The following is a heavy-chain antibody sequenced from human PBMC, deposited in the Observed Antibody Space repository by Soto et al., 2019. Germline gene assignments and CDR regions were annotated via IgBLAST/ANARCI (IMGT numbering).Heavy chain of an antibody. Sequence: TLSLTCTVSGGSITNYYWSWVRQPPGKGLEWIGYIYEGGSTRYNPSLNSRVTISLDRSTKQLSLKLRFATAADTAMYHCVRQGIGPLHGLVDVWGRGTSVTVSS. V-gene: IGHV4-59*08. CDR3: VRQGIGPLHGLVDV. J-gene: IGHJ6*02. D-gene: IGHD2-21*01. CDR2: IYEGGST. CDR1: GGSITNYY.